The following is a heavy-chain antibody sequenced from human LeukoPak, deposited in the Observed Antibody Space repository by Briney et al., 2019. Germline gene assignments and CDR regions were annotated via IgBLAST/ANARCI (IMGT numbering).Heavy chain of an antibody. Sequence: GASVKVSCKASGYTFTGYFMHWVRQAPGQGLEWMGWINPNSGGTNYAQKFQGRVTMTRDTSISTAYMELSRLRSDDTAVYYCARDTSSSNWFDPWGQGTLVTVSS. CDR3: ARDTSSSNWFDP. V-gene: IGHV1-2*02. CDR2: INPNSGGT. D-gene: IGHD6-19*01. CDR1: GYTFTGYF. J-gene: IGHJ5*02.